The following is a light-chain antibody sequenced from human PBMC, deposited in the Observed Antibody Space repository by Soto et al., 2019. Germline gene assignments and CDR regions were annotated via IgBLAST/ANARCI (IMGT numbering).Light chain of an antibody. V-gene: IGKV3-15*01. CDR1: QSISDT. CDR2: GAS. Sequence: EIVMTQSPATLSVSPGGRATLSCRASQSISDTLAWYQQKPGQAPRLLIHGASTRATGFPARFSGSGSGTDFTLTISSLQSEDFATFYCQQYKVYPYTFGQGTRLDI. CDR3: QQYKVYPYT. J-gene: IGKJ2*01.